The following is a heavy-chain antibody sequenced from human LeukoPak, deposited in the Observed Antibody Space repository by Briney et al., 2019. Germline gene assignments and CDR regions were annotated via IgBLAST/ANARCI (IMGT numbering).Heavy chain of an antibody. V-gene: IGHV4-34*01. CDR1: GGSFSGYY. CDR2: INHSGST. Sequence: SETLSLTCAVYGGSFSGYYWSWIRQPPGKGLEWIGEINHSGSTNYNPSLKSRVTISVDTSKNQFSLKLSSVTAADTAVYYCARDYDGSGYGTHDYWGQGTLVTVSS. D-gene: IGHD3-22*01. J-gene: IGHJ4*02. CDR3: ARDYDGSGYGTHDY.